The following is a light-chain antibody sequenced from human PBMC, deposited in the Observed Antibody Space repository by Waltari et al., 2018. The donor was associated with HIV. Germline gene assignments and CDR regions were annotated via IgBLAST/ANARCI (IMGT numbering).Light chain of an antibody. V-gene: IGLV1-47*01. CDR1: SSNIGNDN. CDR2: KNY. Sequence: QSVLTQPPSASGTPGQTVTISCSGSSSNIGNDNVYWYQQLPGMTPKLLIYKNYHRPSGVPDRFAGSKSGTSASLAISGLQSEDEADYYCVGWDGSLSGYVFGAGTTVTVL. J-gene: IGLJ1*01. CDR3: VGWDGSLSGYV.